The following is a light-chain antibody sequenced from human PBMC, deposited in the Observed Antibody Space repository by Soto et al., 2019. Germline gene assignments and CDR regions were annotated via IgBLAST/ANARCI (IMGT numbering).Light chain of an antibody. CDR2: GAS. V-gene: IGKV3-20*01. J-gene: IGKJ1*01. Sequence: ENVLTQSPGTLSLSPGERATLSCRASRSVSSNYVAWYQQKPGRALRLLIYGASSGATDIPDRFSGSGSGTDFTLTISRVEPEDFAVYYCQQHGSSSWTFGQGTKVDIK. CDR1: RSVSSNY. CDR3: QQHGSSSWT.